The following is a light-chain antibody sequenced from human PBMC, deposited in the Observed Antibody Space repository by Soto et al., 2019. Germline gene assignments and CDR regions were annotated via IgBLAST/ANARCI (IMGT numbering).Light chain of an antibody. CDR3: SSYTRSSIWV. CDR2: AVD. CDR1: TSDVGGHNF. Sequence: QSALTQPASVSGSPGESITISCSGTTSDVGGHNFVSWFQQHPCKAPKMVIYAVDQRPSGVSIRFSGSKSGNTASLTISGLQTADEADYYCSSYTRSSIWVFGGGTKVTVL. J-gene: IGLJ3*02. V-gene: IGLV2-14*01.